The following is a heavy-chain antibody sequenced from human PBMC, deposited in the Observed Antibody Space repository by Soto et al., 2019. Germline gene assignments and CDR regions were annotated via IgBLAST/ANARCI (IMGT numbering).Heavy chain of an antibody. D-gene: IGHD6-19*01. CDR3: ARDPTYSSGWYYFDY. CDR1: GYTFTGYY. CDR2: IITIFGTA. V-gene: IGHV1-69*01. J-gene: IGHJ4*02. Sequence: QVQLVQSGGEVKKPGASVKVSCKASGYTFTGYYMHWVRQAPGQGLEWMGGIITIFGTANYAQKFQGSVTITADESTSTAYMELSSLRSEDTAVYYCARDPTYSSGWYYFDYWGQGTLVTVSS.